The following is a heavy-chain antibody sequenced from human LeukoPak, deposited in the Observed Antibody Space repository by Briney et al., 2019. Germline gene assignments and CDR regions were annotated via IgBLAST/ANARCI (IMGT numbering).Heavy chain of an antibody. CDR2: ICCSGGGT. CDR1: GFTFSSYA. V-gene: IGHV3-23*01. D-gene: IGHD3-10*01. CDR3: AKHGRITMALDAFDI. Sequence: GGSLRLSCAASGFTFSSYAMSWVRQAPGKGLEWVSAICCSGGGTYYADSVKGRFTISRDNSKNTLYLQMNSLRAEDTAVYYCAKHGRITMALDAFDIWGQGTMVTVSS. J-gene: IGHJ3*02.